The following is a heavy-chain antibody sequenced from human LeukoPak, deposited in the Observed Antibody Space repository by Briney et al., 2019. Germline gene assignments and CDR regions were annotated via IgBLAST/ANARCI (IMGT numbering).Heavy chain of an antibody. CDR2: INPNSGGT. CDR1: GYIFTSYG. J-gene: IGHJ4*02. V-gene: IGHV1-2*02. Sequence: ASVKVSCKASGYIFTSYGISWVRQAPGQGLEWMGWINPNSGGTNYAQKFQGRVTMTRDTSISTAYMELSRLRSDDTAVYYCARDSSSGWPKYYFDYWGQGTLVTVSS. D-gene: IGHD6-19*01. CDR3: ARDSSSGWPKYYFDY.